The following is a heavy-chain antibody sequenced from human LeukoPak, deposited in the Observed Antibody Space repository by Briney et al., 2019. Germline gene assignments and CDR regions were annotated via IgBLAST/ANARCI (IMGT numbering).Heavy chain of an antibody. V-gene: IGHV1-69*05. CDR2: IIPIFGTA. CDR3: ARDNYSGYDP. D-gene: IGHD5-12*01. Sequence: APVKLSCKASGGTFSSYAISWVRQAPGQGLEWRGRIIPIFGTANYAQKFQGRVTITTDESTSTTYIELSSLRSEDTAVYYCARDNYSGYDPWGQGTLVTVSS. J-gene: IGHJ5*02. CDR1: GGTFSSYA.